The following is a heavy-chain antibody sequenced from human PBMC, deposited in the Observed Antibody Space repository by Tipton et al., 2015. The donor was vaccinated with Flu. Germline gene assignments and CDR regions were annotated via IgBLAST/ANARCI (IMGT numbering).Heavy chain of an antibody. D-gene: IGHD3-16*01. J-gene: IGHJ4*02. V-gene: IGHV4-38-2*02. Sequence: GLVKPSQTLSLTCTVSGYSIYNAYSWAWIRQPPGKGLEWIGSISHSGSTNYNPSLKSRVTISVDTSKNQFSLKLSSVTAADTAVYYCARGRVRGGLWGQGTLVTVSS. CDR2: ISHSGST. CDR3: ARGRVRGGL. CDR1: GYSIYNAYS.